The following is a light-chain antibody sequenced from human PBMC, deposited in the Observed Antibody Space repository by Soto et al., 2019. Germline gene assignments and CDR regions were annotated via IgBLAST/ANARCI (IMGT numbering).Light chain of an antibody. CDR3: ATWDSSLSAVV. V-gene: IGLV1-51*01. CDR1: SSNIGNNY. J-gene: IGLJ2*01. Sequence: QSVLTQPPSVSAAPGQKVTISCSGSSSNIGNNYVSWYQQLPGTAPRLLIYDNNKRPSGIPDRFSGSKSGTSATLGITGLQTVDEADYYCATWDSSLSAVVFGGGTKLTVL. CDR2: DNN.